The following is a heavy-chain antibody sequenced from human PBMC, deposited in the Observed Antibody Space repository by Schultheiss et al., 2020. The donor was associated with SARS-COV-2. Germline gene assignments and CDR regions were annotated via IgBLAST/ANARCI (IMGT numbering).Heavy chain of an antibody. CDR3: ARDRRWLQSPLDY. D-gene: IGHD5-24*01. Sequence: GGSLRLSCAASGFTFSSYAMSWVPQAPGKGLEWVSGISGSGGRTYYADSVKGRFTISRDNAKNSLYLQMNSLRAEDTAVYYCARDRRWLQSPLDYWGQGTLVTVSS. CDR2: ISGSGGRT. V-gene: IGHV3-23*01. J-gene: IGHJ4*02. CDR1: GFTFSSYA.